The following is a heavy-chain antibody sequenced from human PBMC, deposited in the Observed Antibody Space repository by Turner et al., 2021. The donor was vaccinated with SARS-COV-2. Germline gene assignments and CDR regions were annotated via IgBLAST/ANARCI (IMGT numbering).Heavy chain of an antibody. D-gene: IGHD3-9*01. CDR1: GFTFSDYA. V-gene: IGHV3-23*01. CDR2: VSGTGSST. Sequence: EVQVLESGGRLVQPGGSLRLSCEASGFTFSDYAMSWVRQAPGKGLQWVSTVSGTGSSTYYADSVKGRFSISRDNSKNTLYLQLISLRADDTAVYYCAKSIPSTGFVFDYWGQGTLVTVSS. CDR3: AKSIPSTGFVFDY. J-gene: IGHJ4*02.